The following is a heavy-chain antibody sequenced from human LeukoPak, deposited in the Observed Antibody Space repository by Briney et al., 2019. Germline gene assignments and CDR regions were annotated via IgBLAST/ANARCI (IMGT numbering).Heavy chain of an antibody. V-gene: IGHV3-7*01. D-gene: IGHD4-11*01. CDR2: MYEDGSEK. J-gene: IGHJ4*02. CDR1: GFAFSNYW. Sequence: GGSLRLSCAASGFAFSNYWMSWVRQAPGKGLEWVANMYEDGSEKNYVDAVRGRFTISGDTAQDSLYLQMNSIRAEDTADYYCARDRGYSNFDYWGQGTLLTVSS. CDR3: ARDRGYSNFDY.